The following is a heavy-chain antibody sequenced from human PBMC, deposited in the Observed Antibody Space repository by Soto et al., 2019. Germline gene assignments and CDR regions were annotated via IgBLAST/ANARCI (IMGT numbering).Heavy chain of an antibody. CDR2: IYYSGST. J-gene: IGHJ5*02. V-gene: IGHV4-30-4*01. Sequence: SETLSLTCTVSGGSISSGDYYWSWIRQPPGKGLEWIGYIYYSGSTYYNPSLKSRVTISVDTSKNQFSLKLSSVTAADTAVYYCARGYGEKAGTLFDPWGQGTLVTVSS. D-gene: IGHD4-17*01. CDR3: ARGYGEKAGTLFDP. CDR1: GGSISSGDYY.